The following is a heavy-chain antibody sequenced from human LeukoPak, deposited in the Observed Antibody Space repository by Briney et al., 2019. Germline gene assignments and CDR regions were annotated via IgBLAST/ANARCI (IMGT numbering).Heavy chain of an antibody. CDR2: IKQDGSEK. V-gene: IGHV3-7*01. J-gene: IGHJ4*02. CDR3: ARVGVIVGATLRYYFDY. D-gene: IGHD1-26*01. CDR1: GFTFSSYW. Sequence: GGSLRLSCAASGFTFSSYWMSWVRQAPGKGLEWVANIKQDGSEKYYVDSVKGRFTISRDNAKNSLYLQVNSLRAEDTAVYYCARVGVIVGATLRYYFDYWGQGTLVTVSS.